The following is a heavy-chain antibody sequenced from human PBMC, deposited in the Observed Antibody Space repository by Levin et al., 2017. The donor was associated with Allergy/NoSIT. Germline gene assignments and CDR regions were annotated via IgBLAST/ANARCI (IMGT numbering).Heavy chain of an antibody. D-gene: IGHD5-24*01. CDR2: ISGSGNTK. CDR1: GFTFSSYE. Sequence: PGGSLRLSCAASGFTFSSYEMNWVRQSPGKRLEWVSYISGSGNTKYYADSVKGRFTISRDNAKNSLYLQMNSLRAEDTAIYYCARDGGYNPFDYWGQGILVAVSS. V-gene: IGHV3-48*03. CDR3: ARDGGYNPFDY. J-gene: IGHJ4*02.